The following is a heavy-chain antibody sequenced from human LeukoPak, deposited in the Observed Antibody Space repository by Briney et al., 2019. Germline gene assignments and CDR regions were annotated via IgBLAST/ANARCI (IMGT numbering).Heavy chain of an antibody. J-gene: IGHJ4*02. D-gene: IGHD3-16*01. CDR3: ARDGGGVSAPGGY. CDR1: GYTFTRYY. V-gene: IGHV1-46*03. CDR2: INPGGRST. Sequence: GASLKVSCKASGYTFTRYYMHWVRQAPGQGLEWMGIINPGGRSTTYAQKFPRRVTLTRETSTSPVYMELSSLRSQDTPGYYRARDGGGVSAPGGYWGEGTLVTVSS.